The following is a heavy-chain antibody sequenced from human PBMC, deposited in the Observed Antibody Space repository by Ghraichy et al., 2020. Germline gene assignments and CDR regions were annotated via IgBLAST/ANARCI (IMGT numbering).Heavy chain of an antibody. CDR1: GGSISSYY. D-gene: IGHD3-10*01. Sequence: SETLSLTCTVSGGSISSYYWSWIRQPPGKGLEWIGYIYYSGSTNYNPSLKSRVTISVDTSKNQFSLKLSSVTAADTAVYYCARVSGWVDYWGQGTLVTVSS. V-gene: IGHV4-59*01. CDR3: ARVSGWVDY. CDR2: IYYSGST. J-gene: IGHJ4*02.